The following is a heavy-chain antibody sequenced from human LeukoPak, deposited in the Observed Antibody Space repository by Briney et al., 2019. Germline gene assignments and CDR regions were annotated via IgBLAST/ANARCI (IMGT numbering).Heavy chain of an antibody. CDR1: VYSFGVYS. J-gene: IGHJ4*02. Sequence: GGSLRLSCAPSVYSFGVYSMNCVRQAPGEGLGGVSYICSRSNNIYYTDSMKGRFAVSRNNAKNSLYLKTNSMRAEDTAVYYCARALYYNISTNYQTPTYYFDYWGQGTLVTVSS. CDR3: ARALYYNISTNYQTPTYYFDY. CDR2: ICSRSNNI. D-gene: IGHD3-9*01. V-gene: IGHV3-21*01.